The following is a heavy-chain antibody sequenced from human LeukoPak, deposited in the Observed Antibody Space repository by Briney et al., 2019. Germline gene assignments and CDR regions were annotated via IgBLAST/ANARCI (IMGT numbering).Heavy chain of an antibody. Sequence: PGGSLRLSCAASGFTFSSYAMSWVRQAPGKGLEWVSAISGSGGSTYYADSVKGRFTISRDNSKNTLYPQMNSLRAEDTAVYYCAKDRRVAAAGTRFYFDYWGQGTLVTVSS. CDR3: AKDRRVAAAGTRFYFDY. CDR1: GFTFSSYA. V-gene: IGHV3-23*01. J-gene: IGHJ4*02. D-gene: IGHD6-13*01. CDR2: ISGSGGST.